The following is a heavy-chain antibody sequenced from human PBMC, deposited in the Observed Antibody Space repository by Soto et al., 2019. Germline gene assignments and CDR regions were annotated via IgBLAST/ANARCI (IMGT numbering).Heavy chain of an antibody. CDR3: ARASLGFCSSTSCRSNWFDS. CDR1: GGSISSYY. CDR2: IYYSGST. V-gene: IGHV4-59*12. Sequence: SETLSLTCTVSGGSISSYYWSWIRQPPGKGLEWIGYIYYSGSTNYNPSLKSRVTISVDTSKNQFSLKLSSVTAADTAVYYCARASLGFCSSTSCRSNWFDSWGQGTRVSVSS. D-gene: IGHD2-2*01. J-gene: IGHJ5*01.